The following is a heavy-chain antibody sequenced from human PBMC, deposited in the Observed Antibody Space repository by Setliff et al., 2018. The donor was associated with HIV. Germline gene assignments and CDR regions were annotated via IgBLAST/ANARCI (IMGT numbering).Heavy chain of an antibody. D-gene: IGHD6-13*01. CDR1: GFTFSDFG. CDR2: ISSSSSTI. Sequence: LRLSCSASGFTFSDFGMHWVRQAPGKGLEWVSYISSSSSTIYYADSVKGRFTISRDNAKNSLYLQMNSLRAEDTAVYYCARSRAAGFDYWGQGTLVTVSS. J-gene: IGHJ4*02. CDR3: ARSRAAGFDY. V-gene: IGHV3-48*01.